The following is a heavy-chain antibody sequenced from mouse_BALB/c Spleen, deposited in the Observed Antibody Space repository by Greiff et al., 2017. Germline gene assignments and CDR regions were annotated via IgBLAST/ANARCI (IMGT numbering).Heavy chain of an antibody. CDR2: ISYDGSN. V-gene: IGHV3-6*02. D-gene: IGHD2-1*01. Sequence: EVKLVESGPGLVKPSQSLSLTCSVTGYSITSGYYWNWIRQFPGNKLEWMGYISYDGSNNYNPSLKNRISITRDTSKNQFFLKLNSVTTEDTATYYCAREGYGNYGYYYAMDYWGQGTSVTVSS. CDR3: AREGYGNYGYYYAMDY. CDR1: GYSITSGYY. J-gene: IGHJ4*01.